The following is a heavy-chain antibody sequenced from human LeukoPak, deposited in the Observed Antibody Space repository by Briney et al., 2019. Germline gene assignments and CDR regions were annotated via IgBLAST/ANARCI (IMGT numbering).Heavy chain of an antibody. J-gene: IGHJ4*02. CDR3: AKRLELRFLEWLSPLDY. D-gene: IGHD3-3*01. CDR2: ISGSGGST. V-gene: IGHV3-23*01. CDR1: GFTFSSYA. Sequence: GGSLRLSCAASGFTFSSYAMSWVRQAPGKGLEWVSAISGSGGSTYYADSVKGRFTISRDNSKNTLYLQMNSLRAEDTAVYYCAKRLELRFLEWLSPLDYWGQGTLVTVSS.